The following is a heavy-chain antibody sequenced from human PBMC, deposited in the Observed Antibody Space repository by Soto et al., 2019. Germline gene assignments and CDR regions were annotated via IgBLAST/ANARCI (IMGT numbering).Heavy chain of an antibody. CDR1: GYTFNSYG. J-gene: IGHJ6*02. D-gene: IGHD2-2*01. V-gene: IGHV1-18*04. CDR2: ISVYTGNT. CDR3: ARVRRTTYRCYTHQFDV. Sequence: QVPLVQYGGEVRKPGASVKVSCKSSGYTFNSYGVSWVRQAPGQGLERLGRISVYTGNTKQAQKFQDRVNLTTEASTSTASLELLDMKAVDTAVYCCARVRRTTYRCYTHQFDVWGQGPTVTVSS.